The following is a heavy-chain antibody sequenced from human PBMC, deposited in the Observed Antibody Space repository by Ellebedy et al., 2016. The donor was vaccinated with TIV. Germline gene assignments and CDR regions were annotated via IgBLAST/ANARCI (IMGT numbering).Heavy chain of an antibody. D-gene: IGHD3-22*01. V-gene: IGHV2-70*01. CDR2: IDWDDDK. J-gene: IGHJ3*02. Sequence: SGPTLVXPTQTLTLTCTFSGFSLSTSGMCVSWIRQPPGKALEWLALIDWDDDKYYSTSLKTRLTISKDTSKNQVVLTMTNMDPVDTATYYCARTRTAYDSSGYYGDAFDIWGQGTMVTVSS. CDR3: ARTRTAYDSSGYYGDAFDI. CDR1: GFSLSTSGMC.